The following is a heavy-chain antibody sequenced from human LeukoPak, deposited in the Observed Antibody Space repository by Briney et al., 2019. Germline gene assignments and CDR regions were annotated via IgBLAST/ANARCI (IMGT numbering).Heavy chain of an antibody. CDR3: ARGPLLWFGERINGDY. V-gene: IGHV3-21*01. CDR2: ISSSSRYI. Sequence: NPGGSLRLSCAASGFTFSSYSMNWVRQPPGKGREWVSSISSSSRYICYAASVKGRFTISRDNAKNSLYLQMNSLRAEDTAVYYCARGPLLWFGERINGDYWGQGTLVTVSS. J-gene: IGHJ4*02. D-gene: IGHD3-10*01. CDR1: GFTFSSYS.